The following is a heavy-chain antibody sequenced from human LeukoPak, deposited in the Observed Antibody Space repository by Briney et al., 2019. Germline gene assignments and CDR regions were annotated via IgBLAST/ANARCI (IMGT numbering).Heavy chain of an antibody. D-gene: IGHD3-10*01. CDR1: GFTFSSYS. CDR2: ISSSSSYI. CDR3: ARDYGSGTYYSWIAADY. J-gene: IGHJ4*02. Sequence: PGGSLRLSCAASGFTFSSYSMNWVRQAPGKGLEWVSLISSSSSYIYYADSVKGRFTISRDNAKSSLYLQMNSLGAEDTAVYYCARDYGSGTYYSWIAADYWGQGTLVTVSS. V-gene: IGHV3-21*01.